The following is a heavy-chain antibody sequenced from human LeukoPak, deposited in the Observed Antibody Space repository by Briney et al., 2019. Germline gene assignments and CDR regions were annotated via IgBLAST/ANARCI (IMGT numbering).Heavy chain of an antibody. CDR3: ARNAETIPYNWFDP. D-gene: IGHD1-14*01. V-gene: IGHV4-39*07. CDR2: IYYSGST. CDR1: GGSISSSSYY. Sequence: SETLSLTCTVSGGSISSSSYYWGWIRQPPGKGLEWIGSIYYSGSTYYNPSLKSRVTISVDTSKNQFSLKLSSVTAADTAVYYCARNAETIPYNWFDPWGQGTLVTVSS. J-gene: IGHJ5*02.